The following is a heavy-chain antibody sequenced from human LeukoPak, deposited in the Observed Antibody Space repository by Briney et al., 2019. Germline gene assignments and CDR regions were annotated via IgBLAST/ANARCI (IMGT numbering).Heavy chain of an antibody. CDR2: IIPIFGTA. D-gene: IGHD1-7*01. CDR3: ARDNYAGANWFDP. V-gene: IGHV1-69*05. Sequence: ASVKVSCKASGGTFSSYAISWVRQAPGQGLEWMGGIIPIFGTANYAQKFQGRVTITTDESTSTAYMELSSMRSEDTAVYYCARDNYAGANWFDPWGQGTLVTVSS. J-gene: IGHJ5*02. CDR1: GGTFSSYA.